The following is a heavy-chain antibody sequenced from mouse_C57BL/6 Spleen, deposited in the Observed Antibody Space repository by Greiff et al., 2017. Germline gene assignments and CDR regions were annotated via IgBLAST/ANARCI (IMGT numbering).Heavy chain of an antibody. J-gene: IGHJ4*01. Sequence: EVKVVESGGGLVQPGGSLKLSCAASGFTFSDYYMYWVRQTPEKRLEWVAYISNGGGSTYYPDTVKGRFTISRDNAKNTLYLQMSRLKAEDTAMYYCARHEADGAMDYWGQGTSVTVSS. CDR1: GFTFSDYY. CDR3: ARHEADGAMDY. V-gene: IGHV5-12*01. D-gene: IGHD2-3*01. CDR2: ISNGGGST.